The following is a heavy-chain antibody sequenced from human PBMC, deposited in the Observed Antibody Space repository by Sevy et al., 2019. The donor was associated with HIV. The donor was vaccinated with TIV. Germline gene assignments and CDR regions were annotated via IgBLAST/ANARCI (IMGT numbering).Heavy chain of an antibody. D-gene: IGHD4-17*01. CDR1: GFTFSSYE. CDR3: ARDLPPFATTEQHFDY. J-gene: IGHJ4*02. CDR2: IRNNGSNN. Sequence: GGSLRLSCTASGFTFSSYEMNWVRQAPGKGLEWVSYIRNNGSNNHYSDSVKGRFTISRDNAKNSLYLQMNSLRAEDTAVYYCARDLPPFATTEQHFDYWGRGTLVTVSS. V-gene: IGHV3-48*03.